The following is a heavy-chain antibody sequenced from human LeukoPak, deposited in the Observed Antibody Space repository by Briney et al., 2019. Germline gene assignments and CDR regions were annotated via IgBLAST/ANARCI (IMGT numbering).Heavy chain of an antibody. V-gene: IGHV6-1*01. CDR3: ARDATAMVRNYCYYGMDV. Sequence: SQTLSLTCAISGDSVSSNSAAWNWIRQSPSRGLEWLGRTYYRSKWYNDYAVSVKSRITINPDTSKNQFSLQLNSVTPEDTAVYYCARDATAMVRNYCYYGMDVWGQGTTVTVSS. CDR2: TYYRSKWYN. J-gene: IGHJ6*02. CDR1: GDSVSSNSAA. D-gene: IGHD5-18*01.